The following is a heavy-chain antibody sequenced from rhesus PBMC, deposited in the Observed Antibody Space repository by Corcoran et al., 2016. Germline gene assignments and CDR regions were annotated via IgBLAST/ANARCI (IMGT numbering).Heavy chain of an antibody. CDR2: VGPGESDT. CDR3: AKAGSWSLYYFDY. V-gene: IGHV5-20*01. D-gene: IGHD6-13*01. J-gene: IGHJ4*01. CDR1: GYSFTSYW. Sequence: EVQLVQSGAEVKRPGESLKISCKTSGYSFTSYWISRVRQMPGKGLEGMGAVGPGESDTRYNPALQGQVTTSADTSISPAYLRWGRLKASDTATYYCAKAGSWSLYYFDYWGQGVLVTVSS.